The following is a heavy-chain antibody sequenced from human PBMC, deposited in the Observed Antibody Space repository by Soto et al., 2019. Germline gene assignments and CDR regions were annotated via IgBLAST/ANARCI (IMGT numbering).Heavy chain of an antibody. CDR3: ARGYGDSHDY. CDR1: GGTFSSYT. V-gene: IGHV1-69*02. D-gene: IGHD4-17*01. J-gene: IGHJ4*02. CDR2: IIPMFGIA. Sequence: SVKVSCKASGGTFSSYTISWVRQAPGQGLEWMGRIIPMFGIANYAQKFQGRVTITADKSTSTAYMELSSLRSEDTAVYYCARGYGDSHDYWGQGTLVTVSS.